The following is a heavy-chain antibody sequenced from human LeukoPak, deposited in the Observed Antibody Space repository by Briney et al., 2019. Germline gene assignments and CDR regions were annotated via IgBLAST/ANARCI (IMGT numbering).Heavy chain of an antibody. CDR1: GYTFTSYY. V-gene: IGHV1-46*01. Sequence: ASVKVSCKASGYTFTSYYMHWLRQAPGQGLEWMGIINPSGGSTSYAQKFQGRVTMTRDTSTSTVYMELSSLRSEDTAVYYCARSYGGNFLYYFDYWGREPWSPSPQ. J-gene: IGHJ4*02. CDR3: ARSYGGNFLYYFDY. D-gene: IGHD4-17*01. CDR2: INPSGGST.